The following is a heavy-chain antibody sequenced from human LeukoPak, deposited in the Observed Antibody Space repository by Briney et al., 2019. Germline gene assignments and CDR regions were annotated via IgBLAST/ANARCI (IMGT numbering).Heavy chain of an antibody. D-gene: IGHD4-17*01. CDR3: AKGHGARTGDFEY. CDR1: GFTFDDSA. CDR2: ISGDSDYT. J-gene: IGHJ4*02. V-gene: IGHV3-43*02. Sequence: GGSLRLSCAASGFTFDDSAMHWVRQAPGMGLEWVSLISGDSDYTYYADSVKGRFTISRDNSKNSLYLQMNTLRTEDNALYYCAKGHGARTGDFEYWGQGTLVTVSS.